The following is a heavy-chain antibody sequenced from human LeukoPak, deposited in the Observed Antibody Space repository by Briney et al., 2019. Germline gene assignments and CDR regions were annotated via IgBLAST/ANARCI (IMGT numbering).Heavy chain of an antibody. CDR1: GGSTRGSNYY. CDR2: IYYSGST. Sequence: PSETLSLTCTLSGGSTRGSNYYWDWIRQPPGNGLEWVGTIYYSGSTYYNPSLKDRVTISVDTSKNLFSLKLSAVTAADTAVYYCARRYYYDSSGYYYDAFDIWGQGTMVTVSS. V-gene: IGHV4-39*01. J-gene: IGHJ3*02. CDR3: ARRYYYDSSGYYYDAFDI. D-gene: IGHD3-22*01.